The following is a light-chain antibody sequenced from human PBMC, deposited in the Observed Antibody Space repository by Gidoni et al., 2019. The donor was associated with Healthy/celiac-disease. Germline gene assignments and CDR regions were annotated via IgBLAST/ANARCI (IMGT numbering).Light chain of an antibody. CDR1: QCISNY. V-gene: IGKV1-27*01. CDR3: QKYKSAPPGFT. CDR2: AAS. Sequence: DIQMTKSPSSLSASVGDRVTITVRASQCISNYLAWYQEKPGKVPKRLIYAASTLQSGVPSRFSGSGSRTDFTLTISSLQPEDVATYYCQKYKSAPPGFTFGPGTKVDIK. J-gene: IGKJ3*01.